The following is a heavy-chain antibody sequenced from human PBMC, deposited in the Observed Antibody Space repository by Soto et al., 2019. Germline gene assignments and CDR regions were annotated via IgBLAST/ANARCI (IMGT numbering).Heavy chain of an antibody. J-gene: IGHJ4*02. CDR3: ARLVYDTRLNYMYFDF. D-gene: IGHD3-10*01. V-gene: IGHV4-4*02. CDR1: GVSISSGNW. CDR2: IFHDGTA. Sequence: SETLSLTCAVSGVSISSGNWWTWVHQSPQRGLEYIGEIFHDGTANYYPSFERRVAISVDTSKNQFSLKLTSVTAADTAIYFCARLVYDTRLNYMYFDFWGQGTLVTVSS.